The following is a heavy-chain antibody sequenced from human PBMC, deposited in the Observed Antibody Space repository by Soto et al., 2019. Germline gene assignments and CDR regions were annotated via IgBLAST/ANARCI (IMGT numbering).Heavy chain of an antibody. D-gene: IGHD3-3*01. V-gene: IGHV3-23*01. J-gene: IGHJ6*02. CDR2: ISGSGGTT. CDR3: AKDSWAIFGVPAGEYYAMDV. CDR1: GFTFENYA. Sequence: GALRLSCVASGFTFENYAMSWVRQAPGKGLEWVSAISGSGGTTYYSDSVKGRFTISRDNSKNTVYLQMNDLRVEDAAEYFCAKDSWAIFGVPAGEYYAMDVWGQGTTVTVSS.